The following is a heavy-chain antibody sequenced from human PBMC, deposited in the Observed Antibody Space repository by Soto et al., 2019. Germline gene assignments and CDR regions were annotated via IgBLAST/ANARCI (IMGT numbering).Heavy chain of an antibody. J-gene: IGHJ4*02. V-gene: IGHV3-23*01. CDR2: ITDTGGDA. D-gene: IGHD3-10*01. CDR3: ARGSKDSYTGSRIFDF. CDR1: VITFGSRA. Sequence: GSLRLSCAASVITFGSRAMSWVLQAPGEGLEWVSTITDTGGDAKYADSVRGRFTISRDNSKKTLYLQMSSLRADDSAVYFCARGSKDSYTGSRIFDFWGRGTLVTVSS.